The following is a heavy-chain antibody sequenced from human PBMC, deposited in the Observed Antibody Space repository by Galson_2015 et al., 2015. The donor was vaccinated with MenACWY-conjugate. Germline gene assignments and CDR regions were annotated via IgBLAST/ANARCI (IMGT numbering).Heavy chain of an antibody. CDR3: AHRRPYNGNWDGGYFDN. CDR2: IYSDGDK. D-gene: IGHD1-20*01. CDR1: GFSLTSRPLG. J-gene: IGHJ4*02. V-gene: IGHV2-5*02. Sequence: PALVKPTQTLILTCTFSGFSLTSRPLGVGWTRQTPAKALERLAFIYSDGDKGYNPSLGSPLTITKDTSKNQVVLTMTNMDPVDTGTYYCAHRRPYNGNWDGGYFDNWGQGTLVTVSS.